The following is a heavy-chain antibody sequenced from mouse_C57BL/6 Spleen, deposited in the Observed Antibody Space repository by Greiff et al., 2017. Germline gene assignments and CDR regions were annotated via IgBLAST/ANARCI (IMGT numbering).Heavy chain of an antibody. Sequence: EVQLQESGPGLVKPSQSLSLTCSVTGYSITSGYYWNWIRQFPGNKLEWMGYISYDGSNNYNPSLKNRISITRDTSKNQFFLKLNSVTTEDTATYYCARRVPYYYGSSSYWYFDVWGTGTTVTVSS. CDR1: GYSITSGYY. V-gene: IGHV3-6*01. CDR2: ISYDGSN. CDR3: ARRVPYYYGSSSYWYFDV. D-gene: IGHD1-1*01. J-gene: IGHJ1*03.